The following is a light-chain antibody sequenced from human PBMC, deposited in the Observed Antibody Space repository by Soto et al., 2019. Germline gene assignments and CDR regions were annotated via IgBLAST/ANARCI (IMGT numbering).Light chain of an antibody. Sequence: EIVLTQSPGTLSLSPGERATLSCWASRSVSSNFLAWYQKKSGQPPRLLLYAASTRATGIPDRFSGSGSGTDFSLTIIRLDPEDFAVYYCLQYADSAWTFGQGTTVEIK. J-gene: IGKJ1*01. V-gene: IGKV3-20*01. CDR1: RSVSSNF. CDR3: LQYADSAWT. CDR2: AAS.